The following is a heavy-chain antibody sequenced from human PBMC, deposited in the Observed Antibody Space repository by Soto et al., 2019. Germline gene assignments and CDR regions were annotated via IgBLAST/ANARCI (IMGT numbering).Heavy chain of an antibody. V-gene: IGHV4-59*01. J-gene: IGHJ4*02. CDR1: GGSISSYY. D-gene: IGHD1-26*01. Sequence: SETLSLTCTVSGGSISSYYWSWIRQPPGKGLEWIGYIYYSGSTNYNPSLKSRVTISVDTSKNQFSLKLSSVTAADTAVYYCARREIHGPIDYWGQGTLVTVS. CDR2: IYYSGST. CDR3: ARREIHGPIDY.